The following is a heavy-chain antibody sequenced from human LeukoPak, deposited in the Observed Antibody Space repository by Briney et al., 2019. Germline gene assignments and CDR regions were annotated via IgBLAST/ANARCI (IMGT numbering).Heavy chain of an antibody. Sequence: ASVKVFCKTSGYNFTTYFITWVRHAPGQGLEWMGWISPYNGRTKYAHSLQGRVTMTTDTSTTTAFMELRSLMSDDTAVYYCAREGESRKFDSWGQGTLVTVSS. CDR3: AREGESRKFDS. D-gene: IGHD1-26*01. V-gene: IGHV1-18*04. CDR1: GYNFTTYF. CDR2: ISPYNGRT. J-gene: IGHJ5*01.